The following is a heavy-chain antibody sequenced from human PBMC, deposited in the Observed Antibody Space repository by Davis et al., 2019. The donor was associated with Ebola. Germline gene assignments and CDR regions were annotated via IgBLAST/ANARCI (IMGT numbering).Heavy chain of an antibody. D-gene: IGHD5/OR15-5a*01. Sequence: PGGSPRLSCAASGFALSSYWMSWVRQAPGKGLEWVANIKKDGTIKYYVDSVKGRFTISRDNAKNSLDLQMNNLRAEDAAVYYCARDPIQASRVYVSGDYWGQGTLVTVSS. J-gene: IGHJ4*02. CDR2: IKKDGTIK. CDR1: GFALSSYW. V-gene: IGHV3-7*01. CDR3: ARDPIQASRVYVSGDY.